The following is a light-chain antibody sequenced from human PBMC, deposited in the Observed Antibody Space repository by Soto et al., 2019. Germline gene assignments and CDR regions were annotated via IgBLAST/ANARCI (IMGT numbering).Light chain of an antibody. CDR2: DAS. CDR1: QSVSSN. J-gene: IGKJ5*01. CDR3: QQYHNWPIT. V-gene: IGKV3-15*01. Sequence: DIVMTQSPATLCVSPGESASLSCRASQSVSSNLAWHQQKPGQAPRILMYDASTRATGISARFSGSGSGTEFTLTISSLQSEDFAVYYCQQYHNWPITFGQGTRLEIK.